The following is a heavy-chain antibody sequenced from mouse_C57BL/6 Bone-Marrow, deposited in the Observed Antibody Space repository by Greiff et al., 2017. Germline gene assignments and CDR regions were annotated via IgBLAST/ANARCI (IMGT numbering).Heavy chain of an antibody. D-gene: IGHD1-1*01. Sequence: QVQLQQPGAELVRPGSSVTLSCKASGYTFTSYWMHWVKQRPIQGLEWIGNIDPSDSETHYNQKFKDKATLTVDKSSSTAYMQLSSLTSEDSAVYYGAREFPYYYGSSYVREGWFAYWGQGTLVTVSA. CDR1: GYTFTSYW. V-gene: IGHV1-52*01. CDR2: IDPSDSET. J-gene: IGHJ3*01. CDR3: AREFPYYYGSSYVREGWFAY.